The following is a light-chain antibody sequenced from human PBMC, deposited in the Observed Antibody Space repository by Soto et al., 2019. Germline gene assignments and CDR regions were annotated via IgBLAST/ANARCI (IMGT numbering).Light chain of an antibody. Sequence: EIVMTQSPATLSLPPGERATLSCRASQSVSSNLAWYQQKPGQAPRLLIYGASTRATGVPARFSGSGSRTEFTLTISTLQSEDFAVYYCQQYDNWPPLTFGGGTKVDIK. CDR1: QSVSSN. J-gene: IGKJ4*01. CDR3: QQYDNWPPLT. V-gene: IGKV3-15*01. CDR2: GAS.